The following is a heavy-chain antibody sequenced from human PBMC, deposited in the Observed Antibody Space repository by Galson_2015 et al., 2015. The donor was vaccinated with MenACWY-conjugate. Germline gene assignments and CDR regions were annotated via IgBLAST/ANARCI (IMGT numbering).Heavy chain of an antibody. V-gene: IGHV3-11*03. CDR3: ARKAISVNGCYGMDI. CDR1: GFTFSDYY. CDR2: ITSSSSYT. J-gene: IGHJ6*02. Sequence: SLRLSCAASGFTFSDYYMSWIRQAPGKGLEWVSYITSSSSYTNYADSVKGRFTISRDNAKNSLYLQMNSLRAEDTAVYYCARKAISVNGCYGMDICGQRTTLTVSS. D-gene: IGHD3-9*01.